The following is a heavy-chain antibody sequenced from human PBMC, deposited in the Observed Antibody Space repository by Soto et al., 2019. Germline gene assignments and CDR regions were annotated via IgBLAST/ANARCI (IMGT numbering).Heavy chain of an antibody. CDR2: IKSKADNYAT. CDR1: GITFSDSA. Sequence: EVQLVESGGGLVQPGGSLKISCAASGITFSDSAMHWVRQASGKGLEWVGRIKSKADNYATVYAASVRGRFIISRDDSKNTAYLHMNSLKTEDTAVYFCTRLSRSGVFWFDPWGRGTLVTVSS. V-gene: IGHV3-73*02. D-gene: IGHD3-10*01. CDR3: TRLSRSGVFWFDP. J-gene: IGHJ5*02.